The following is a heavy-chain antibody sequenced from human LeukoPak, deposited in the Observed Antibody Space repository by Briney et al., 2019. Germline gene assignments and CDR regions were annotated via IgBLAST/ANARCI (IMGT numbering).Heavy chain of an antibody. D-gene: IGHD3-10*01. J-gene: IGHJ4*02. CDR2: IWYDGSNK. V-gene: IGHV3-33*01. CDR3: ARDPEVRGVINYFDY. CDR1: GFTFSSYG. Sequence: GGSLRLSCAASGFTFSSYGMHWVRQAPGKGLEWVAVIWYDGSNKYYADSVKGRFTISRDNSKNTLYLQMNSLRGEDTAVYYCARDPEVRGVINYFDYWGQGTLVTVSS.